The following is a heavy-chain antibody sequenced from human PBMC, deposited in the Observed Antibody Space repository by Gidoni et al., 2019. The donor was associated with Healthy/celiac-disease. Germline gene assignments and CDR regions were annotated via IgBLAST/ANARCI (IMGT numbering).Heavy chain of an antibody. V-gene: IGHV3-48*01. CDR1: GFTFSSYS. J-gene: IGHJ4*02. CDR3: AGSIVGATLY. Sequence: EVQLVESGGGLVQPGGSLRLSCAASGFTFSSYSMNWGRQAPGKGLEWFSYISSSSSTIYYADSVKGRFTISRDNAKTSLYLQMNSLRAEDTAVYYCAGSIVGATLYWGQGTLVTVSS. CDR2: ISSSSSTI. D-gene: IGHD1-26*01.